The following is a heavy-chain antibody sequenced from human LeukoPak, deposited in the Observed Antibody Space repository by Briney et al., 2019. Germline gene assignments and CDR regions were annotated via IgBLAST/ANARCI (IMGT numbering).Heavy chain of an antibody. D-gene: IGHD6-13*01. CDR2: IRYDGSNK. CDR3: AKWGRIRMSIAAAGTSSTINDY. Sequence: GGSLRLSCAASGFTFSSYGMHWVRQAPGKGLEWVAFIRYDGSNKYYADSVKGRFTISRDNSKNTLYLQMNSLRAEDTAVYYCAKWGRIRMSIAAAGTSSTINDYWGQGTLVTVSS. V-gene: IGHV3-30*02. CDR1: GFTFSSYG. J-gene: IGHJ4*02.